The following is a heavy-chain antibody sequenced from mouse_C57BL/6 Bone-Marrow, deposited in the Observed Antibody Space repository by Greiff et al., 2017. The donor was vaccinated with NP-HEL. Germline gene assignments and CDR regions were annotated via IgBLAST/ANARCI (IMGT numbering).Heavy chain of an antibody. CDR1: GFTFSSYT. J-gene: IGHJ4*01. Sequence: EVQLQESGGGLVKPGGSLKLSCAASGFTFSSYTMSWVRQTPEKRLEWVATISGGGGNTYYPDSVKGRFTISRDNAKNTLYLQMSSLRSEDTALYYCARQGDYYYAMDYWGQGTSVTVSS. CDR3: ARQGDYYYAMDY. V-gene: IGHV5-9*01. CDR2: ISGGGGNT.